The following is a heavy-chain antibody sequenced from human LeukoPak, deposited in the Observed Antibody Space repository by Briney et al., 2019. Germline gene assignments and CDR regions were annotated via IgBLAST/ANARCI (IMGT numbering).Heavy chain of an antibody. J-gene: IGHJ3*02. CDR1: GGTFSSYA. Sequence: SVKVSCKASGGTFSSYAISWVRQAPGQGLEWMGGIIPIFGTANYAQKFQGRVTITTDESTSTAYMELSSLGSEDTAVYYCARGPFTWIQLWLGGAFDIWGQGTMVTVSS. V-gene: IGHV1-69*05. D-gene: IGHD5-18*01. CDR3: ARGPFTWIQLWLGGAFDI. CDR2: IIPIFGTA.